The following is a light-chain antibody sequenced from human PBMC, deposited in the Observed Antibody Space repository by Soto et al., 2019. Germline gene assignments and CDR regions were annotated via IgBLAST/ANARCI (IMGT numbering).Light chain of an antibody. V-gene: IGLV2-14*01. Sequence: QSALTQPASVSGSPGQSVTISCAGSSNDIGEYNYVSWYQQHPGEAPKVVIYEVSSRPSGSSNRFSGSKSGNTASLTISGLQAEDEADYYCSSYTNSRTLVFGTGTKLTV. CDR1: SNDIGEYNY. CDR2: EVS. CDR3: SSYTNSRTLV. J-gene: IGLJ1*01.